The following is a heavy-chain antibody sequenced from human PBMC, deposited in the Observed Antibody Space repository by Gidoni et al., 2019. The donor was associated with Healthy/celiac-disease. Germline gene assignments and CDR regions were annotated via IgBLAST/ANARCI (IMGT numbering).Heavy chain of an antibody. Sequence: QVQLVQSGAEVKKPGASVKVSCKASGYPFTSYAMHWVRQAPGQRLEWMGWINAGNGNTKYSQKFQGRVTITRDTSASTAYMELSSLRSEDTAVYYCARDRTSNSLFDYWGQGTLVTVSS. V-gene: IGHV1-3*01. D-gene: IGHD4-4*01. CDR2: INAGNGNT. CDR1: GYPFTSYA. J-gene: IGHJ4*02. CDR3: ARDRTSNSLFDY.